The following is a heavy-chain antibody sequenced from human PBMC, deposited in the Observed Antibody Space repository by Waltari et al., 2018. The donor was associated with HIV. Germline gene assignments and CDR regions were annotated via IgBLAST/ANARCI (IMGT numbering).Heavy chain of an antibody. D-gene: IGHD3-22*01. V-gene: IGHV3-23*01. J-gene: IGHJ3*02. Sequence: EVQLLESGGGFVQPGGSLRLSCAASGLTFSKYAMSWVRKAPGRGLEWVSGINGGCGNSYCGDAVKGRFTVSIDDSKDALDLEMTSLRAEDTAVYYCATLDYDTRNSVDIWGQGTVVTVSS. CDR2: INGGCGNS. CDR3: ATLDYDTRNSVDI. CDR1: GLTFSKYA.